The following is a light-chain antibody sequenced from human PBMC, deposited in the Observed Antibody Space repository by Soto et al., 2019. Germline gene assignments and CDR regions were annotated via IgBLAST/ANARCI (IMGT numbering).Light chain of an antibody. J-gene: IGKJ1*01. Sequence: EIVMTQSPATLSVSPGERATLSCRASQSVTNNLAWYQQKPGQAPRLLIYGASTRATGIPARFPGSGSGTEFTLTISSLQSEDFAVYYCQQYNNWPRTFGQGTKVEIK. CDR1: QSVTNN. V-gene: IGKV3-15*01. CDR2: GAS. CDR3: QQYNNWPRT.